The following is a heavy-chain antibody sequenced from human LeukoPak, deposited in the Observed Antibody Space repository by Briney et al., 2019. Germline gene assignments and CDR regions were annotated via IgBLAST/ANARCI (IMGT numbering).Heavy chain of an antibody. CDR3: ARETPTAEYYFDY. Sequence: GGSLRLSCAVSGFSLKTYGMNWVRQAPGKGLEWIAQISSSGGAIYYADSVKGRFTISRDNAENSLYLQMNSLGAEDTAVYYCARETPTAEYYFDYWGRGTLVTVSS. CDR1: GFSLKTYG. V-gene: IGHV3-48*04. CDR2: ISSSGGAI. J-gene: IGHJ4*02. D-gene: IGHD4-11*01.